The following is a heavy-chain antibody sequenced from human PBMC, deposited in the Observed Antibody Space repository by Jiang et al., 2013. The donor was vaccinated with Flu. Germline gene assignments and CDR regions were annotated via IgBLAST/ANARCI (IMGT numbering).Heavy chain of an antibody. D-gene: IGHD2-21*02. J-gene: IGHJ6*04. CDR3: AETYCGGDCYSPYYYGMDV. CDR2: IIPILGIA. V-gene: IGHV1-69*04. Sequence: TFSSYAISWVRQAPGQGLEWMGRIIPILGIANYAQKFQGRVTITADKSTSTAYMELSSLRSEDTAVYYCAETYCGGDCYSPYYYGMDVWGKGTTVTVSS. CDR1: TFSSYA.